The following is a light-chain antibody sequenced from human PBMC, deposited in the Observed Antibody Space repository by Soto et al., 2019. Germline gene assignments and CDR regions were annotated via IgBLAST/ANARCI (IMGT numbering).Light chain of an antibody. J-gene: IGLJ3*02. Sequence: QSALTQPASVSGSPGQSITISCTGTSSDDGGYDYVSWYQQHPGKAPKVMIYEVSYRPSGVSNRFSGSKSGNTASLTISGLQTEDEADYYCISYTSTSTLLVFGGGTKLTVL. CDR3: ISYTSTSTLLV. CDR1: SSDDGGYDY. V-gene: IGLV2-14*01. CDR2: EVS.